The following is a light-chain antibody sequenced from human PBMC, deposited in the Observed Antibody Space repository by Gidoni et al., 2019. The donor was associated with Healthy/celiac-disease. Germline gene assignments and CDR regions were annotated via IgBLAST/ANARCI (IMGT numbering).Light chain of an antibody. CDR2: STN. CDR3: VLYIGSGMV. CDR1: SGSVSTSSY. Sequence: QTVVTQESSLSVSPGGTVPLTCGLSSGSVSTSSYPSWYQQTPGQAPRTLIYSTNTRSSGVPDRFSGSILGNKAALTITGAQADDESDYYCVLYIGSGMVFGGGTKLTVL. V-gene: IGLV8-61*01. J-gene: IGLJ2*01.